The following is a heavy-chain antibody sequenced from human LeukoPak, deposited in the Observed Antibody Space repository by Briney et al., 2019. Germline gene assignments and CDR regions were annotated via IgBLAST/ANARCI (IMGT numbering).Heavy chain of an antibody. CDR3: ARVSGAGYDGRGVFDY. V-gene: IGHV4-59*01. D-gene: IGHD2-8*02. CDR2: IYYSGST. Sequence: SETLSLTCTVSGGSISTYYWSWIRQPPGKGLGWIGYIYYSGSTNYNPSLKSRVTISVDTSKNQFSLKLSSVTAADTAVYYCARVSGAGYDGRGVFDYWGQGTLVTVSS. CDR1: GGSISTYY. J-gene: IGHJ4*02.